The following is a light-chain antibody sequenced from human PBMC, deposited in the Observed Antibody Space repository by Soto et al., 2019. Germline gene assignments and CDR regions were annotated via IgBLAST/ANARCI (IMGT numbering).Light chain of an antibody. CDR3: QQYNSYSTWT. V-gene: IGKV1-5*03. J-gene: IGKJ1*01. CDR1: QTINSW. CDR2: KAS. Sequence: DIQMTQSPSTLSASVGDTVTITCRASQTINSWLAWYQQKPGKAPKLLIYKASSLESGVPSRFSGSGSGTEFPLTISSLQPDDFATYYCQQYNSYSTWTFGQGTKVEIK.